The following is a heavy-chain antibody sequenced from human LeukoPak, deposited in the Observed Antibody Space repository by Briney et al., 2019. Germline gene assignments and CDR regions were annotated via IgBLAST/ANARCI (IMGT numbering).Heavy chain of an antibody. CDR3: ATVVVPAARLGYYMHV. V-gene: IGHV1-24*01. J-gene: IGHJ6*03. CDR2: FDPEDGET. CDR1: GYTLTELS. Sequence: ASVKVSCKVSGYTLTELSMHWVRQAPGKGREWRGGFDPEDGETIYAQKFQGRVTMTEDTSTGTAYMELSSLRSEDTAVYYCATVVVPAARLGYYMHVWGKGTTVTVSS. D-gene: IGHD2-2*01.